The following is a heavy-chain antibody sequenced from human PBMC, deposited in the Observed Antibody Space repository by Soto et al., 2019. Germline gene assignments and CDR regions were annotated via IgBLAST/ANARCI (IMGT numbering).Heavy chain of an antibody. J-gene: IGHJ6*02. CDR1: GHTFSSYD. CDR2: INPSAGSR. D-gene: IGHD2-2*01. V-gene: IGHV1-46*01. CDR3: ATLGYCSSTKCLYYYYGMDV. Sequence: GASVKVSCKASGHTFSSYDVHWVRQAPGQGLEWMGVINPSAGSRTYAQKFQGRLTMTRDTSTSTVYMELSSLRSEDTAVYYCATLGYCSSTKCLYYYYGMDVWGQGTTVTVSS.